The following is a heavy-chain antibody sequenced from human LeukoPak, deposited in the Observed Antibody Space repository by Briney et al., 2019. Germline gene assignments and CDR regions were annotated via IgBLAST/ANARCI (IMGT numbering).Heavy chain of an antibody. D-gene: IGHD3-16*02. J-gene: IGHJ6*04. CDR3: AGDRGGYLFFLDV. V-gene: IGHV4-39*07. CDR1: GGSIRSGDHH. CDR2: LDESGRP. Sequence: PSETLSLTCSVSGGSIRSGDHHWAWVRQPPGKGLEFIGSLDESGRPYYNRPLKSRVSISGDTSGKQFSLNLTSVTAADTAVYFCAGDRGGYLFFLDVGGRGPTVIVPP.